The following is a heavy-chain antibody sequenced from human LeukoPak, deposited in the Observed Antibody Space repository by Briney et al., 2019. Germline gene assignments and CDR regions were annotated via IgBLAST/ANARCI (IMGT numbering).Heavy chain of an antibody. J-gene: IGHJ4*02. CDR1: GFTFDDYA. V-gene: IGHV3-9*01. Sequence: PGRSLRLSCAASGFTFDDYAMHWVRQAPGKGLEWVSGISWNSGSIGYADSVKGRFTISRDNAKNSLYLQMNSLRPEDTALYYCAKDSYYDSSGLPDYWGQGTLVTVSS. CDR3: AKDSYYDSSGLPDY. CDR2: ISWNSGSI. D-gene: IGHD3-22*01.